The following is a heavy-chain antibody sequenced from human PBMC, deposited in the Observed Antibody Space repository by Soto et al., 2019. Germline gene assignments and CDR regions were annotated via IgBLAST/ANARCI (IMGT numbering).Heavy chain of an antibody. J-gene: IGHJ4*01. D-gene: IGHD2-15*01. V-gene: IGHV1-69*04. Sequence: SVKVSCKASGGTFSSYTISWVRQAPGQGLEWMGRIIPILGIANYAQKFQGRVTITADKSTSTAYMELSSLRSEDTAVYYCARDKIGRYCSGGSCYPRPYYFDYWG. CDR1: GGTFSSYT. CDR3: ARDKIGRYCSGGSCYPRPYYFDY. CDR2: IIPILGIA.